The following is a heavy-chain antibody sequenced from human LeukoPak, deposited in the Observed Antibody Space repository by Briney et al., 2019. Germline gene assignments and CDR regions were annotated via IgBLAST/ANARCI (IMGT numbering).Heavy chain of an antibody. V-gene: IGHV4-34*01. J-gene: IGHJ4*02. CDR3: ARGLRYFDWLVRD. Sequence: PSETLSLTCAVYGGSFSGYYWSWIRQPPGKGLEWIGEINHSGSTNYNPSLKSRVTISVDTSKNQFSLKLSSVTAADTAVYYCARGLRYFDWLVRDWGQGTLVTVSS. CDR1: GGSFSGYY. CDR2: INHSGST. D-gene: IGHD3-9*01.